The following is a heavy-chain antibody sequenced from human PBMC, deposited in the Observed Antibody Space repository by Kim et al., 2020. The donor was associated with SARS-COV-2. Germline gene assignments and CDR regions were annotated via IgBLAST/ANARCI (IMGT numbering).Heavy chain of an antibody. Sequence: WGSLRLSCSASGFTVSSNYMSWVRQAPGKGLEWVSVIYSGGSTYYADSVKGRFTISRHNSKNTLYLQMNSLRAEDTAVYYCAFYFRSGTTPDYWGQGTLGTVSS. CDR2: IYSGGST. J-gene: IGHJ4*02. V-gene: IGHV3-53*04. CDR1: GFTVSSNY. D-gene: IGHD3-10*01. CDR3: AFYFRSGTTPDY.